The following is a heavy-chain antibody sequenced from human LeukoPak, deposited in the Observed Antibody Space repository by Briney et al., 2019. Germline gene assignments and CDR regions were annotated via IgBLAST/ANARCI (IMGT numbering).Heavy chain of an antibody. D-gene: IGHD6-19*01. J-gene: IGHJ4*02. CDR1: GYTFTSYG. V-gene: IGHV1-18*01. CDR3: ARDQQWLVRGQYYFDY. CDR2: ISAYNGNT. Sequence: GASVKVSCKASGYTFTSYGINWVRQAPGQGLEWMGWISAYNGNTNYAQKLQGRVTMTTDTSTSTAYMELRSLRSDDTAVYYCARDQQWLVRGQYYFDYWGQGTLVTVSS.